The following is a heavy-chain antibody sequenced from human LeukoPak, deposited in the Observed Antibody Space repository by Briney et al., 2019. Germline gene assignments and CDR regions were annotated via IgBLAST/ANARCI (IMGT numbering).Heavy chain of an antibody. V-gene: IGHV1-69*13. D-gene: IGHD3-3*01. CDR2: IIPIFGTA. Sequence: SVKISCKASGGTFSSYAISWVRQAPGQGLEWMGGIIPIFGTANYAQKFQGRVTITADESTSTAYMELSSLRSEDTAVYYCAREPEFGVVNSVGMDVWGQGTTVTVSS. CDR3: AREPEFGVVNSVGMDV. J-gene: IGHJ6*02. CDR1: GGTFSSYA.